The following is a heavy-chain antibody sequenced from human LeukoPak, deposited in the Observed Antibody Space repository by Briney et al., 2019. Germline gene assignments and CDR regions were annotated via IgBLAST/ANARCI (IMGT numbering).Heavy chain of an antibody. J-gene: IGHJ4*02. CDR3: ARDMGIIVVVSAPDY. D-gene: IGHD3-22*01. CDR2: ISYDGSNK. V-gene: IGHV3-30*04. Sequence: GGSLRLSCAASGFTFSSYAMHWVRQAPGKGLEWVAVISYDGSNKYYADSVKGRFTISRDNSKNTLYLQMNSLRAEDTAVYYCARDMGIIVVVSAPDYWGQGTLVTVSS. CDR1: GFTFSSYA.